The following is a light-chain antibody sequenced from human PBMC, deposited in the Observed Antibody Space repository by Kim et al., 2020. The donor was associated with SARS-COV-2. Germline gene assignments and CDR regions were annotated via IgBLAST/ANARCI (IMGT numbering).Light chain of an antibody. CDR3: QQRSNWPQLT. CDR1: QSVSSY. J-gene: IGKJ4*01. V-gene: IGKV3-11*01. CDR2: DAS. Sequence: EIVLTQSPATLSLSPGERATLSCRASQSVSSYLAWYQQKPGQAPRLLIYDASNRATGIPARFSGSGSGTDSTLTISSLEPEDFAVYYCQQRSNWPQLTFGGGTKVEI.